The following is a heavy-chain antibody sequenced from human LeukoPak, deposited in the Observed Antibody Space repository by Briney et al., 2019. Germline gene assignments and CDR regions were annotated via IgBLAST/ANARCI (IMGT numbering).Heavy chain of an antibody. CDR2: INTNTGNP. J-gene: IGHJ3*02. Sequence: ASVKVSCKASGYTFTSYAMNWVRQAPGQGLEWMGWINTNTGNPTYAQGFTGRFVFSLDTSVSTAYLQISSLKAEDTAVYYCAREDVVVPAAMGAAFDIWGQGTMVTVSS. V-gene: IGHV7-4-1*02. D-gene: IGHD2-2*01. CDR1: GYTFTSYA. CDR3: AREDVVVPAAMGAAFDI.